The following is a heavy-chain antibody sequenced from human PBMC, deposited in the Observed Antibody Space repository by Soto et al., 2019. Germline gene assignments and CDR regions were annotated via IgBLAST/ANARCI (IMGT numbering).Heavy chain of an antibody. J-gene: IGHJ4*02. Sequence: SLKISCKGSVYSCTCYWISWVRQMRRKGREWMGRIDPSDSYTNYSPSFQGHVTISVDKSITTAYLQWSSLKASDTAMYYCGRHSSSWTEDYWGQGTLVTVSS. CDR2: IDPSDSYT. D-gene: IGHD6-13*01. CDR3: GRHSSSWTEDY. V-gene: IGHV5-10-1*01. CDR1: VYSCTCYW.